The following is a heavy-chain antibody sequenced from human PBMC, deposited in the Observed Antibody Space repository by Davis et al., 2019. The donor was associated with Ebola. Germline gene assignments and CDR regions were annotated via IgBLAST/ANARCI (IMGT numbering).Heavy chain of an antibody. Sequence: GESLKISCATSGFPFSSYGMHWVRQAPGKGLEWVAVIWYDGSNKYYADSVKGRFTISRDNSKNTLYLQMNSLRAEDTAVYYCTREGGCTGGVCYYVDYWGQGTLVTVSS. J-gene: IGHJ4*02. CDR3: TREGGCTGGVCYYVDY. V-gene: IGHV3-33*01. CDR2: IWYDGSNK. CDR1: GFPFSSYG. D-gene: IGHD2-8*02.